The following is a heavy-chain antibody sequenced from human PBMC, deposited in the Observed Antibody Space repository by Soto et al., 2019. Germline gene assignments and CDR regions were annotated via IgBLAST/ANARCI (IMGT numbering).Heavy chain of an antibody. CDR2: ISAYNGNT. D-gene: IGHD5-18*01. Sequence: GASVKVSCKASGYTFTSYGISCVRQAPGQGLEWMGWISAYNGNTNYAQKFQGRVTITADESTSTAYMELSSLRSEDTAVYYCARDHTAKLPLPEGYPYYYYGMDVWGQGTTVTVSS. CDR3: ARDHTAKLPLPEGYPYYYYGMDV. CDR1: GYTFTSYG. J-gene: IGHJ6*02. V-gene: IGHV1-18*01.